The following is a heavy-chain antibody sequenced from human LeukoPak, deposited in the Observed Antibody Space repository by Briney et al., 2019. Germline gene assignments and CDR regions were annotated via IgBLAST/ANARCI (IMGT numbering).Heavy chain of an antibody. CDR2: INHSGST. V-gene: IGHV4-34*01. J-gene: IGHJ4*02. CDR3: ARGPRGLGMAGTFDY. Sequence: SETLSRTCAVYGESFSGYYWSWIRQPPGKGLEWIGEINHSGSTNYNPSLKSRVTISVDTSKNQLSLKLNSVTAADTAVYYCARGPRGLGMAGTFDYWGQGTLVTVSS. D-gene: IGHD6-19*01. CDR1: GESFSGYY.